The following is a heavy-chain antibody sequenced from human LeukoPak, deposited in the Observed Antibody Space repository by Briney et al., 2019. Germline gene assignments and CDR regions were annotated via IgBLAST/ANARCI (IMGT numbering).Heavy chain of an antibody. Sequence: LVKVSCKASGGTFSSYAISWVRQAPGQGLEWMGGIIPIFGTANCAQKFQGRVTITADESTSTAYMELSSLRSEDTAVYYCARVDYYYYGMDVWGQGTTVTVSS. V-gene: IGHV1-69*13. CDR1: GGTFSSYA. CDR3: ARVDYYYYGMDV. CDR2: IIPIFGTA. J-gene: IGHJ6*02.